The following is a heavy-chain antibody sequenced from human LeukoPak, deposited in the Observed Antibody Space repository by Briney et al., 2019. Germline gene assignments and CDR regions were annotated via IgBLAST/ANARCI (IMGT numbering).Heavy chain of an antibody. CDR1: GGTFISYV. CDR2: IIPIFGTV. D-gene: IGHD1-26*01. J-gene: IGHJ5*02. CDR3: ARGPRNSGSYH. V-gene: IGHV1-69*13. Sequence: ASVKVPCKASGGTFISYVISWVRQAPGQGLEWMGGIIPIFGTVNNAQKFQGRVTITADESTSTAYMELSSLRSEDTAVYYCARGPRNSGSYHWGQGTLVTVSS.